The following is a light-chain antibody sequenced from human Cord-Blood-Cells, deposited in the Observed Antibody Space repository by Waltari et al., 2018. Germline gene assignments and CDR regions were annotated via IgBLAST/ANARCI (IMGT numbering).Light chain of an antibody. CDR3: SSYTSSSTYV. CDR2: DVS. V-gene: IGLV2-14*01. Sequence: QSALTQPAPVSGSPGQSITISCTGTSSDVGGYNSVSWYQQHPGKAPKLMIFDVSNRPSGVSKRFSGSKSGNTASLTISGLQAEDEADYYCSSYTSSSTYVFGTGTKVTVL. CDR1: SSDVGGYNS. J-gene: IGLJ1*01.